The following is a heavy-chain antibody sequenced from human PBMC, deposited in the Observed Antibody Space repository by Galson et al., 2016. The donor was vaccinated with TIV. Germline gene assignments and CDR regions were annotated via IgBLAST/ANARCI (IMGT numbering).Heavy chain of an antibody. CDR2: ISHSGRSI. CDR3: ARGPLGAFYDSTDPANDY. V-gene: IGHV3-11*01. D-gene: IGHD3-3*01. CDR1: GFIFSDYY. J-gene: IGHJ4*02. Sequence: SLRLSCAASGFIFSDYYMTWIRQAPGKGLEWVSYISHSGRSIYYADSVMGRFTISRDNAKNSLYLQLDSLRAEDTAVYFCARGPLGAFYDSTDPANDYWGQGTLVTVST.